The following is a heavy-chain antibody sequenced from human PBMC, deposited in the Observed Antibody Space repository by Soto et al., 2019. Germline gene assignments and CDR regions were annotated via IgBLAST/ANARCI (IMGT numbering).Heavy chain of an antibody. J-gene: IGHJ4*01. Sequence: QVPLQESGPGLVQPSQTLSLTCTVSGGSISSGGYYWSWIRQHPGTGLEWIGHLSYSGSTYYNTALKSRVAVSVDTSRNQFSLIVNSVTAAETAVYYCARGVLHWGQGTLVTVSS. CDR2: LSYSGST. CDR1: GGSISSGGYY. CDR3: ARGVLH. V-gene: IGHV4-31*03.